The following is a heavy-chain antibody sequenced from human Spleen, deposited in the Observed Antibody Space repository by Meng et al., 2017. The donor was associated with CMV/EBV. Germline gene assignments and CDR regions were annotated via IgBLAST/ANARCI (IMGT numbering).Heavy chain of an antibody. CDR2: IKTDGSEK. CDR3: ARDAGILELDFDI. D-gene: IGHD3-3*01. CDR1: GFSFGTYW. V-gene: IGHV3-7*01. Sequence: GGSLRLSCSASGFSFGTYWMTWVRQAPGKGLEWVANIKTDGSEKYYVDSVKGRFTISRDNAKNSLYLQMNSLRVEDTAVYYCARDAGILELDFDIWGQGTMVTVSS. J-gene: IGHJ3*02.